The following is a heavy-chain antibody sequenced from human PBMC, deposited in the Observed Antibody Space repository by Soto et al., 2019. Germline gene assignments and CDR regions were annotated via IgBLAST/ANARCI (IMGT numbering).Heavy chain of an antibody. D-gene: IGHD3-3*01. J-gene: IGHJ4*02. Sequence: PGGSLKLSCVASGFAFGTYWTHSVRQAPGKGLVWVSRINFDGTTTTYADSVKGRFTISRDNARHTVFLQMDSLRVEDTAIYYCTRLYDFWSGSALDSWGQGALVTVPS. CDR2: INFDGTTT. V-gene: IGHV3-74*03. CDR1: GFAFGTYW. CDR3: TRLYDFWSGSALDS.